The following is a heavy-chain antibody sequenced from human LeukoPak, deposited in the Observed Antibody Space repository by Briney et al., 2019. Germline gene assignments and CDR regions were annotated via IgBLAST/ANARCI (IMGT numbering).Heavy chain of an antibody. D-gene: IGHD3-10*01. CDR3: SRSTFYYGSGTYFDY. CDR2: IYPGDSDT. J-gene: IGHJ4*02. V-gene: IGHV5-51*01. CDR1: GYSFTSNW. Sequence: GESLKISCKGSGYSFTSNWIGWVRQMPGKGLEWMAIIYPGDSDTIYSPSFQGQVTISADKSISTAYLQWSSLKASDTAMYYLSRSTFYYGSGTYFDYWGQGTLVTVSS.